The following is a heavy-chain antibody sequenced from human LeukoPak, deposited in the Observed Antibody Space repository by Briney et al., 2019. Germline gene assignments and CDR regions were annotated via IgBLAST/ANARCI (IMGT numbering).Heavy chain of an antibody. CDR2: INPSGGST. V-gene: IGHV1-46*01. CDR3: ARSSANDFWSGYTKSVDAFDI. CDR1: GYTFTSYY. Sequence: ASVKVSCKASGYTFTSYYMHWVRQAPGQGLEWMGIINPSGGSTSYAQKFQGRVTMTRDTSTSTVHMELSSLRSEDTAVYYCARSSANDFWSGYTKSVDAFDIWGQGTMVTVSS. J-gene: IGHJ3*02. D-gene: IGHD3-3*01.